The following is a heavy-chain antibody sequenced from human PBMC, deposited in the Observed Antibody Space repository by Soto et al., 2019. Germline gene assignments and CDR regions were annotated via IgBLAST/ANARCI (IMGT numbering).Heavy chain of an antibody. J-gene: IGHJ6*02. CDR2: INPNSGGT. CDR3: ARGSIAAGGTHYYGMDV. CDR1: GYTFTGYY. V-gene: IGHV1-2*04. Sequence: ASVKVSCKASGYTFTGYYMHWVRQAPGQGLEWMGWINPNSGGTNYAQKFQGWVTMTRDTSISTAYMELSRLRSDDTAVYYCARGSIAAGGTHYYGMDVWGQGTTVTVSS. D-gene: IGHD6-13*01.